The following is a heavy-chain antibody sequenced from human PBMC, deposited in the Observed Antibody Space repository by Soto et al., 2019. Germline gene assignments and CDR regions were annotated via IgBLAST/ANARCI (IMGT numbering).Heavy chain of an antibody. D-gene: IGHD6-13*01. J-gene: IGHJ5*02. CDR2: IIPVFGTV. CDR1: GGTFSNYA. Sequence: QVRLVQSGAEVKKPGSSVKVSCKASGGTFSNYAITWLRLAPGQGLEWLGGIIPVFGTVNYAQKFQGGVTINADESTSTAYMQLNRLRSEDTAVYYCARDNPYTISFGNWLDPGGQGTLVIVS. V-gene: IGHV1-69*01. CDR3: ARDNPYTISFGNWLDP.